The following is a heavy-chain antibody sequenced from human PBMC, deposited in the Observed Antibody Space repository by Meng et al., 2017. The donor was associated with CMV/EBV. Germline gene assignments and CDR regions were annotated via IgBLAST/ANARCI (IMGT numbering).Heavy chain of an antibody. CDR2: VFYSGST. J-gene: IGHJ4*02. V-gene: IGHV4-61*01. D-gene: IGHD6-19*01. Sequence: SETLSLTCTVSGGSVSSVTYYWSWIRHPPGKGLEWIGYVFYSGSTNYNPSRRSRVTISLDTSKPRFSLKLSSLTAADTAVYYCARDIAVTGIGVHFDYWGQGNLVTVSS. CDR1: GGSVSSVTYY. CDR3: ARDIAVTGIGVHFDY.